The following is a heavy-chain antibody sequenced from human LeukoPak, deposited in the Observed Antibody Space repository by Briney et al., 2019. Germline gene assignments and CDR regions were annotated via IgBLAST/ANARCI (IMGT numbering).Heavy chain of an antibody. CDR2: ISAYNGNT. J-gene: IGHJ6*02. D-gene: IGHD3-10*01. CDR3: ARAGITMVRGAPLDV. Sequence: ASVKVSCKASGYTFTSYGISWVRQAPGQGLEWMGWISAYNGNTNYAQKLQGRVTMTTDTSTSTAYMELRSLRSDDTAVYYCARAGITMVRGAPLDVWGQGTTVTVSS. V-gene: IGHV1-18*01. CDR1: GYTFTSYG.